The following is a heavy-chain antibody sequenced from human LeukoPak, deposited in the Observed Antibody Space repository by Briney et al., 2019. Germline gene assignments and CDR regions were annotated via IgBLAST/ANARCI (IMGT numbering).Heavy chain of an antibody. CDR2: IKQDGSEK. CDR3: ARGSPFQIYGDYGLDY. D-gene: IGHD4-17*01. V-gene: IGHV3-7*01. Sequence: PGGSLRLSCAASGFTFSSYWMSWVRQAPGKGLEWVANIKQDGSEKYYVDSVKGRFTISRDNAKNSLYLQMNSLRAEDTAVYYCARGSPFQIYGDYGLDYWGQGTLVTVSS. J-gene: IGHJ4*02. CDR1: GFTFSSYW.